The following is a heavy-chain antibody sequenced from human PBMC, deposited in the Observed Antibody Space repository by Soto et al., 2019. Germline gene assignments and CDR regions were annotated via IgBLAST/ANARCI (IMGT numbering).Heavy chain of an antibody. CDR3: ARGSIAVAGSDYYYYMDV. Sequence: SETLSLTCGVYGGSFSGYYWSWIRQPPGKGLEWIGEINHSGSTNYNPSLKSRVTISVDTSKNQFSLKLSSVTAADTAVYYCARGSIAVAGSDYYYYMDVWGKGTTVTVSS. J-gene: IGHJ6*03. CDR1: GGSFSGYY. D-gene: IGHD6-19*01. CDR2: INHSGST. V-gene: IGHV4-34*01.